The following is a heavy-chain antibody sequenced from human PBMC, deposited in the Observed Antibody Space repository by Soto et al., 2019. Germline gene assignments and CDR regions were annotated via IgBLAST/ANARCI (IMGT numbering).Heavy chain of an antibody. CDR1: GGTFSSYA. J-gene: IGHJ6*02. CDR2: IIPIFGTA. Sequence: GASVKVSCKASGGTFSSYAISWVRQAPGQGLEWMGGIIPIFGTANYAQKFQGRVTITADESTSTAYMELSSLRSEDTAVYYCARGGSTISSWYSVDYYGMDVWGQGTTVTVSS. V-gene: IGHV1-69*13. D-gene: IGHD6-13*01. CDR3: ARGGSTISSWYSVDYYGMDV.